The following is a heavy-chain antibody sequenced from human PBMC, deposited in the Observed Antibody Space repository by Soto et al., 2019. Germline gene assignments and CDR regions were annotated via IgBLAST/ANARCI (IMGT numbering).Heavy chain of an antibody. D-gene: IGHD1-26*01. V-gene: IGHV1-69*13. Sequence: ASVKVSCKASGGTFGSYAISWVRQAPGQGLEWMGGIIPIFGTANYAQKFQGRVTITADESTSTAYMELSSLRSEDTAVYYCARGREVQRWTRLYAFDIWGQGTMVTV. CDR1: GGTFGSYA. CDR3: ARGREVQRWTRLYAFDI. CDR2: IIPIFGTA. J-gene: IGHJ3*02.